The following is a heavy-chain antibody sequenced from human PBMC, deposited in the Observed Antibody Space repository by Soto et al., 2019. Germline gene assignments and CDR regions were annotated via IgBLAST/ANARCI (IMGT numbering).Heavy chain of an antibody. Sequence: SETLSLTCTDSGDSISSGNKYWIWMGHPPGKLLECISYIFSSGTTYYNPSLKSRLTMSLDASKNKFSLKLNSLTDADTAVYFCARVPVPFAYYYAMDVWGQGTTVTVSS. CDR3: ARVPVPFAYYYAMDV. D-gene: IGHD3-16*01. V-gene: IGHV4-30-4*01. CDR1: GDSISSGNKY. CDR2: IFSSGTT. J-gene: IGHJ6*02.